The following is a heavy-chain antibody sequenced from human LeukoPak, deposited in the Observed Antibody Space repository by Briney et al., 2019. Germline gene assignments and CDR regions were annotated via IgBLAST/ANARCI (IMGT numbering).Heavy chain of an antibody. CDR2: IGTAGDT. Sequence: GGSLRLSCAASGFTFSSYDMHWVRQAAGKGLEWVSAIGTAGDTYYPGSVKGRFTISRENAKNSMYLQMNSLRAGDTAVYYCARGGRGMYDYWGQGTLVTVSS. D-gene: IGHD2-15*01. CDR1: GFTFSSYD. CDR3: ARGGRGMYDY. V-gene: IGHV3-13*01. J-gene: IGHJ4*02.